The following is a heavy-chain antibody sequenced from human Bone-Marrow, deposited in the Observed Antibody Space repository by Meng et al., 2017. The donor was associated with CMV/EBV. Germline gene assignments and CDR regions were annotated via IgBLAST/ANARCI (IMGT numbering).Heavy chain of an antibody. CDR1: GFTFSSYG. V-gene: IGHV3-21*01. J-gene: IGHJ4*02. D-gene: IGHD3-22*01. CDR2: ISSSSSYI. Sequence: GGSLRLSCAASGFTFSSYGMHWVRQAPGKGLEWVSSISSSSSYIYYADSVKGRFTISRDNAKNSLYLQMNSLRAEDTAVYYCARDLLYDSSGYPDYWGQGTLVTVSS. CDR3: ARDLLYDSSGYPDY.